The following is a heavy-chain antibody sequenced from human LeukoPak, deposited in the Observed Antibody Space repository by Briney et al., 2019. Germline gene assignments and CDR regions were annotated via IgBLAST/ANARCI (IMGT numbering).Heavy chain of an antibody. Sequence: SETLSLTCSVSGDSISSYYWSWIRQPAGKGLEWIGRIYSCGTITYNPSLKSRVTISVDTSKNQFSLKLSSVTAADTAVYYCARVGYSSSSGLGWFDPWGQGTLVTVSS. CDR2: IYSCGTI. V-gene: IGHV4-4*07. CDR1: GDSISSYY. D-gene: IGHD6-6*01. J-gene: IGHJ5*02. CDR3: ARVGYSSSSGLGWFDP.